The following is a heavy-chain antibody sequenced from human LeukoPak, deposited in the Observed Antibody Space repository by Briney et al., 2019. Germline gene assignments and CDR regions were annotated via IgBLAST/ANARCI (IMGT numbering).Heavy chain of an antibody. Sequence: SETLSLTCTVSGYSISSGYYWSWIRQPAGKGLEWIGRIYTSGSTNYNPSLKSRVTISLDTSKNRFSLKLSSVTAADTAVYYCARDAPTAYCSGGTCYFDYWGQGTLVTVSS. V-gene: IGHV4-61*02. CDR3: ARDAPTAYCSGGTCYFDY. CDR2: IYTSGST. J-gene: IGHJ4*02. D-gene: IGHD2-15*01. CDR1: GYSISSGYY.